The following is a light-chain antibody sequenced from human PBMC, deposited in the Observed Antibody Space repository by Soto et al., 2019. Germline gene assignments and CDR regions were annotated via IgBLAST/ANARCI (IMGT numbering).Light chain of an antibody. Sequence: QSALTQPASVSGSPGQLITISCTGTSSDVGGYNYVSWYQQHPGKAPKLMIYDVSNRPSGVSNRFSGSKSGNTASLTISGLQAEDEADYYCNSYTSSSTYVFGTGTKVTV. V-gene: IGLV2-14*01. J-gene: IGLJ1*01. CDR1: SSDVGGYNY. CDR3: NSYTSSSTYV. CDR2: DVS.